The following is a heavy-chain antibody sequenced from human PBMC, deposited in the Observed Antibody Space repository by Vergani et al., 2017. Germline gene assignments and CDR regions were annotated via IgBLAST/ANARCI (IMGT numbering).Heavy chain of an antibody. CDR1: GFTFSNAW. D-gene: IGHD3-22*01. J-gene: IGHJ4*02. CDR2: IKSKTDGGTT. Sequence: EVQLVESGGGLVKPGGSLRLSCAASGFTFSNAWMNWVRQAPGKGLEWVGRIKSKTDGGTTDYAAPVKGRFTISRDDSKNTLYLQMNSLRAEDTAVYYCAKFAGITMIVVVITHFDYWGQGTLVTVSS. V-gene: IGHV3-15*07. CDR3: AKFAGITMIVVVITHFDY.